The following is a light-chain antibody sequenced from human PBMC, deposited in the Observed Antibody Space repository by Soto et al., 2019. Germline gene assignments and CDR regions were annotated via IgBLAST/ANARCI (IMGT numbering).Light chain of an antibody. V-gene: IGKV1-39*01. CDR2: AAS. Sequence: DIQITQSPSSVSALIGDRVTITCRASEPIDRYLSWYQQRPGKAPRVLIIAASDLQSGVTSRFSGSGSRTDFTLTISSLQTEDFATYYCQRTYHAPFNFGPGTKVELK. CDR3: QRTYHAPFN. CDR1: EPIDRY. J-gene: IGKJ3*01.